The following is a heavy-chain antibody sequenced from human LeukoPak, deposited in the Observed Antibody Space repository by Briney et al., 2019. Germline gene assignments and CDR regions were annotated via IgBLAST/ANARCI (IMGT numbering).Heavy chain of an antibody. Sequence: SVKVSFKASGGTFSSYAISWVRQAPGQGLEWMGGIIPIFGTANYAQKFQGRVTITADESTSTAYMELSSLRSEDTAVYYCARIAVAGYYFDYWGQGTLVTVSS. D-gene: IGHD6-19*01. V-gene: IGHV1-69*13. CDR3: ARIAVAGYYFDY. CDR1: GGTFSSYA. J-gene: IGHJ4*02. CDR2: IIPIFGTA.